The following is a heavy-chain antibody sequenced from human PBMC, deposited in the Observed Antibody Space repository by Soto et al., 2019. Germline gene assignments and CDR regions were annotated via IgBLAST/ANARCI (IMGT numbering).Heavy chain of an antibody. J-gene: IGHJ5*02. CDR1: GGSISSSSYY. D-gene: IGHD5-18*01. CDR2: IYYSGST. V-gene: IGHV4-39*01. CDR3: ANHVDTAMVTLWFDP. Sequence: QLQLQESGPGLVKPSETLSLTCTVSGGSISSSSYYWGWIRQPPGKGLEWIGSIYYSGSTYYNPSLKSRVTISVDTSKNQCSLKLSSVTAADTAVYYCANHVDTAMVTLWFDPWGQGTLVTVSS.